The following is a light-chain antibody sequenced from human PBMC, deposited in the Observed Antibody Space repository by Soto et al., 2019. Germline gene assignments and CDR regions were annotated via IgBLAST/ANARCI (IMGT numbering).Light chain of an antibody. J-gene: IGLJ3*02. Sequence: QSALTQPASVSGSPGQSITISCTGTSSDVGGYNYVSWYQQHPGKAPKLMIYEDSNRPSGVSNRFSGSKSGDTASLTISGLQAEDEADYYCSSYTRSSTRVFGGGTKLTVL. V-gene: IGLV2-14*01. CDR2: EDS. CDR3: SSYTRSSTRV. CDR1: SSDVGGYNY.